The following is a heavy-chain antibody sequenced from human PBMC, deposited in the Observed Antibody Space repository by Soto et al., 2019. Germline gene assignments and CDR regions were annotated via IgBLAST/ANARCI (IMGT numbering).Heavy chain of an antibody. CDR3: ARVRSSGDSLGY. Sequence: QVQLQESGPGLVKPSETLSLTCTVFGGSVSSGSYYWSWIRQPPGKGLEWIGYIYYSGSTNYNPSLKSRVTISVDTSKNQFSLKLSSVTAADTAVYYCARVRSSGDSLGYWGQGTLVTVSS. J-gene: IGHJ4*02. D-gene: IGHD3-22*01. V-gene: IGHV4-61*01. CDR2: IYYSGST. CDR1: GGSVSSGSYY.